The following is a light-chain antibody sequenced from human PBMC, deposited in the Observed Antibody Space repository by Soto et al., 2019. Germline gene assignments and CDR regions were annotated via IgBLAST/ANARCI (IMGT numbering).Light chain of an antibody. CDR1: QSVSRSY. J-gene: IGKJ1*01. Sequence: EIVLTQSPGTLSLSPGERATLSCRASQSVSRSYLAWYQQKPGQAPRLLIYDTSSRATGIPDRFSGSGSGTDFTLPISRLEPADFAVYYCQQYGSSPRTFGQGTKVEIK. V-gene: IGKV3-20*01. CDR2: DTS. CDR3: QQYGSSPRT.